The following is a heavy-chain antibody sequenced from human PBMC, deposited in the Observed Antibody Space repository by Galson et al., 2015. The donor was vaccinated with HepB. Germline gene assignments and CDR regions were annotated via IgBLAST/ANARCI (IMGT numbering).Heavy chain of an antibody. V-gene: IGHV3-30-3*01. J-gene: IGHJ3*02. CDR2: ISYDGNNN. CDR1: GLTFSRSA. Sequence: SLRLSCAASGLTFSRSAMHWVRQAPGKGLEWVAVISYDGNNNYYADSVKGRFTISRDNSKNTLYLQMNRLRPEDAAVYFCARAACNTNTCHYDAFDIWGRGTMVTVSS. D-gene: IGHD2/OR15-2a*01. CDR3: ARAACNTNTCHYDAFDI.